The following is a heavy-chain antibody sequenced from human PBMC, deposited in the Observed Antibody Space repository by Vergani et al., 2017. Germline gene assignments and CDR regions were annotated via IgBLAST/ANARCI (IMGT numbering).Heavy chain of an antibody. J-gene: IGHJ3*02. CDR1: GGSISSYY. CDR2: IYYSGST. D-gene: IGHD6-19*01. V-gene: IGHV4-59*01. CDR3: ASIPAPIAYSRGWARDAFGI. Sequence: QVQLQESGPGLVKPSETLSLTCTVSGGSISSYYWSWIRQPPGKGLEWIGYIYYSGSTNYNPSLKSRVTISVDTSKNQFSLKLSSVTAADTAVYYCASIPAPIAYSRGWARDAFGIWGQGTMVTVSS.